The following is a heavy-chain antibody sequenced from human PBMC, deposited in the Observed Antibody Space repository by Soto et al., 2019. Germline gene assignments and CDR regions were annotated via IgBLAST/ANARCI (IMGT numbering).Heavy chain of an antibody. D-gene: IGHD3-10*01. J-gene: IGHJ4*02. V-gene: IGHV3-21*01. Sequence: EVQLVESGGGLVKPGGSLRLSCAASGFTFSGHTINWVRQAPGKGLEWVSSVSSSSSYIYYADSVKGRFTVSRDNAEKSRSLQMSSLRAEDTAMYYCARWMGFDGSGYALLDSWDQGTLVTVSS. CDR3: ARWMGFDGSGYALLDS. CDR2: VSSSSSYI. CDR1: GFTFSGHT.